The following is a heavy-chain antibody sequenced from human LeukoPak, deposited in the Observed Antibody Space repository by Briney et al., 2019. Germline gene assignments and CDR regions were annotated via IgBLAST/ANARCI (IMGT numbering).Heavy chain of an antibody. J-gene: IGHJ6*02. CDR2: IWYDGSNK. CDR1: GFTFRNYV. D-gene: IGHD3-3*01. CDR3: ARERLRFLEWFYGMDV. V-gene: IGHV3-33*08. Sequence: GGSLRLSCAASGFTFRNYVIHWVRQAPGKGLEWVAVIWYDGSNKYYADSVKGRFTISRDNSKNTLYLQMNSLRAEDTAVYYCARERLRFLEWFYGMDVWGQGTTVTVSS.